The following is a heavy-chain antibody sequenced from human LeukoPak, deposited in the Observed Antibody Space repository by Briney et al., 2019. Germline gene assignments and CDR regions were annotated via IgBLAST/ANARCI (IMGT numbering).Heavy chain of an antibody. CDR2: ISADGGST. Sequence: PGGSLRLSRVASGLTFHDYAMHWVRQAPGKGLEWVSLISADGGSTFYADSVRGRFSISRDNSKNSLYLQMNSLRTEDTAMYYCAKESGKFDYWGQGTLVAVSS. J-gene: IGHJ4*02. CDR1: GLTFHDYA. V-gene: IGHV3-43*02. CDR3: AKESGKFDY.